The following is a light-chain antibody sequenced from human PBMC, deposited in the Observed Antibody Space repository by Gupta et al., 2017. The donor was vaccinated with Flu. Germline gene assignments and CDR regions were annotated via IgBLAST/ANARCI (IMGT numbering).Light chain of an antibody. CDR1: QSIRKY. CDR2: DAA. CDR3: QQYGSSPPGT. J-gene: IGKJ1*01. Sequence: ERATLSCRASQSIRKYLAWYQVRPSQAPRLLIYDAARRATGIPDRFSGSGCGTDFTLTISRREAEDFAVYYCQQYGSSPPGTFGQGTKVEIK. V-gene: IGKV3-20*01.